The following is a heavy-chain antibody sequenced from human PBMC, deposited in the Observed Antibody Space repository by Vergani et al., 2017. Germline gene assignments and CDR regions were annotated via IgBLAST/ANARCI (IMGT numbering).Heavy chain of an antibody. CDR2: VSSSGTSS. CDR3: ARGQWVFGA. Sequence: QEQLQESGPRLLKPSQTLSLTCAVSGFSITRADTWLTWIRRSPGKGLEWIGRVSSSGTSSSYNPSLGDRPAISLDTSKNQCSLSLSSVTAADTAVYYCARGQWVFGAWGQGSPVTVSS. J-gene: IGHJ4*02. CDR1: GFSITRADTW. D-gene: IGHD3-16*01. V-gene: IGHV4-30-4*08.